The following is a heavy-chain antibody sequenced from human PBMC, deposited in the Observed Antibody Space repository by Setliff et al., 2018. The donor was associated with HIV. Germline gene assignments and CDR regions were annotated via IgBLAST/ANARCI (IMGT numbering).Heavy chain of an antibody. CDR3: ARTPARKGRGVYYFDY. Sequence: ASVKVSCKSSGGTSKTFALNWVRQAPGQGLEWMGWISAYNGNTNYAQKLQGRVTMTTDTSTSTAYMELRSLRSDDTAVYYCARTPARKGRGVYYFDYWGQGTLVTVSS. CDR2: ISAYNGNT. CDR1: GGTSKTFA. D-gene: IGHD1-26*01. J-gene: IGHJ4*02. V-gene: IGHV1-18*01.